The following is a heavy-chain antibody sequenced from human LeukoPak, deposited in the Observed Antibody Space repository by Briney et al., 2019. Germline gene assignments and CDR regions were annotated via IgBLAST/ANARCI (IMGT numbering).Heavy chain of an antibody. CDR1: GGSISSSSYY. Sequence: SETLSLTCTVSGGSISSSSYYWGWIRQPPGKGLEWIGSIYYSGSTYYNPSLKSRVTISVDTSKNQFSLKLSSVTAADTAVYYCARAPYYDFWSGDFMYFDYWGQGTLVTVSS. V-gene: IGHV4-39*07. D-gene: IGHD3-3*01. CDR2: IYYSGST. CDR3: ARAPYYDFWSGDFMYFDY. J-gene: IGHJ4*02.